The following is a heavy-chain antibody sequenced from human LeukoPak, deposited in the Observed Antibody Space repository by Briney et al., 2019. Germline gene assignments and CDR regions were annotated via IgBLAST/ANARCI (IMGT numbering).Heavy chain of an antibody. CDR1: GFTFSSYD. J-gene: IGHJ4*02. V-gene: IGHV3-13*01. CDR2: IGTAGDT. D-gene: IGHD3-16*02. CDR3: AAANLRLGELSLYY. Sequence: PGGSLRLSCAASGFTFSSYDMHWVHQATGKGLEWVSAIGTAGDTYYPGSVKGRFTISRENAKNSLYLQMNSLRAGDTAVYYCAAANLRLGELSLYYWGQGTLVTVSS.